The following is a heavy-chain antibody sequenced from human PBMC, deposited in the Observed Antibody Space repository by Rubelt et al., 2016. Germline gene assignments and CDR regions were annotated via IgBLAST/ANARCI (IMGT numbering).Heavy chain of an antibody. V-gene: IGHV6-1*01. J-gene: IGHJ3*02. Sequence: RGLEWLGRTYYRSKWYNDFAVSVKSRITINPDPSKNQFSLQLNSVTPEDTAVYYCARTPGLYDAFDIWGQGTMVTVSS. CDR3: ARTPGLYDAFDI. CDR2: TYYRSKWYN. D-gene: IGHD2-15*01.